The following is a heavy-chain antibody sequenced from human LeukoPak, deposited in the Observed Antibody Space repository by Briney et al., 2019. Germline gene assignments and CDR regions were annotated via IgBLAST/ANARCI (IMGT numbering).Heavy chain of an antibody. Sequence: SETLSLTCTVSGGSISSSSYYWGWIRQPPGKGLEWIGNIYYSGSAYHNPSLKSRVSKSVDTPKNQFSLKLSSVTAADTAVSYCARVRLRGVNFQYGFDTWGQGTLVTVSS. D-gene: IGHD2-8*02. J-gene: IGHJ5*02. CDR1: GGSISSSSYY. CDR3: ARVRLRGVNFQYGFDT. V-gene: IGHV4-39*01. CDR2: IYYSGSA.